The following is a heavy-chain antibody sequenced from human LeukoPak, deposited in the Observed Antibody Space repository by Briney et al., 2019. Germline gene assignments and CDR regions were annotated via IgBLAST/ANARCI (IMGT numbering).Heavy chain of an antibody. J-gene: IGHJ4*02. CDR2: ISYDGSNK. CDR1: GFTFSSYG. D-gene: IGHD3-9*01. Sequence: GGSLRLSCAASGFTFSSYGMHWVRLAPGKGLEWVAVISYDGSNKYYADSVKGRFTISRDNSKNTLYLQMNSLRAEDTAVYYCAKDGYFDWLFSYWGQGTLVTVSS. CDR3: AKDGYFDWLFSY. V-gene: IGHV3-30*18.